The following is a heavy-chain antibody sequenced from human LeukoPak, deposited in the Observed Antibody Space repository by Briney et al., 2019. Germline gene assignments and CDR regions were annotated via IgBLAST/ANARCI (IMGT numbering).Heavy chain of an antibody. CDR2: IYYSGST. J-gene: IGHJ3*02. Sequence: RSSETLSLTCTVSGGSISSYYWSWIRQPPGKGLEWIGYIYYSGSTNYNPSLKSRVTISVDTSKNQFSLKLSSVTAADTAVYYCARGSLYYDSWSGYQDAFDIWGQGTMVTVSS. V-gene: IGHV4-59*01. D-gene: IGHD3-3*01. CDR3: ARGSLYYDSWSGYQDAFDI. CDR1: GGSISSYY.